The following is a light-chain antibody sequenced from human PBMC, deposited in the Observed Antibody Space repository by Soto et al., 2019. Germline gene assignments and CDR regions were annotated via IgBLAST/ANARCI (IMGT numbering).Light chain of an antibody. CDR1: QTVRTY. Sequence: DILMTQAPSSRSASIGDRVTIYWRTTQTVRTYLTWYQHKPGRGPTLLIYAASSLQSGVPSRFSGSGSGTDFTLTIGSLQPEDFETYYCQQTSSSPWTFGQGTKVDIK. J-gene: IGKJ1*01. CDR3: QQTSSSPWT. V-gene: IGKV1-39*01. CDR2: AAS.